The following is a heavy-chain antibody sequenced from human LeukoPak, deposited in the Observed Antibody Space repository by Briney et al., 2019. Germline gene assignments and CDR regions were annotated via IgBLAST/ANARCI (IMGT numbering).Heavy chain of an antibody. CDR3: AKGWWLPFDY. V-gene: IGHV3-23*01. CDR1: GFTSSSYS. J-gene: IGHJ4*02. Sequence: GGSLRLSCTASGFTSSSYSMSWVRQAPGKGLEWVSAITGSGASTYYADSVKGQFIISRDNSKNTLYLQMNSLRAEDTALYYCAKGWWLPFDYWGQGTLVTVSS. CDR2: ITGSGAST. D-gene: IGHD5-12*01.